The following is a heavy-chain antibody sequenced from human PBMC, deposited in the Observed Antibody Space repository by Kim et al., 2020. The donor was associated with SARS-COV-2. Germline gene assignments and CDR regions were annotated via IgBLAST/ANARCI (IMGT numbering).Heavy chain of an antibody. Sequence: GGSLRLSCAASGFTFSSYAMHWVRQAPGKGLDWVAVISHEGSNKYYIDSVKGRFTISRDNSKKTLYLQMNSLRADDTAVYYCGRDIGWELQVYAFDIWGQGTMVTVSS. J-gene: IGHJ3*02. CDR2: ISHEGSNK. CDR1: GFTFSSYA. CDR3: GRDIGWELQVYAFDI. V-gene: IGHV3-30*04. D-gene: IGHD1-26*01.